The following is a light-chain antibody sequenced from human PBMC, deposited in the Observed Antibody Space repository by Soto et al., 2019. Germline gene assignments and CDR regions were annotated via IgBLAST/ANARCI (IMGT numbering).Light chain of an antibody. CDR1: QSVSSN. Sequence: EIGVTQSPSALSVSPGERATLSCGASQSVSSNLAWYQQKPGQAPRLLIYGASSRATGIPARFSGSGSGTEFTLTIASLQSEDFGVYYCQRFNRWPLSFGGGTKVDI. CDR2: GAS. CDR3: QRFNRWPLS. J-gene: IGKJ4*01. V-gene: IGKV3-15*01.